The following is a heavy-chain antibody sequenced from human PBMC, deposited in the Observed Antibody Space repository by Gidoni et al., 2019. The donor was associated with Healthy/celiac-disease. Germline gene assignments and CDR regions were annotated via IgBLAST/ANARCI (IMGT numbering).Heavy chain of an antibody. CDR2: INHSGST. D-gene: IGHD2-2*01. CDR1: GGSFSGYY. J-gene: IGHJ4*02. Sequence: QVQLQQWGAGLLKPSETLSLTCAVYGGSFSGYYWSWILQPPGKGLEWIGEINHSGSTNYNPSLKSRVTISVDTSKNQFSLKLSSVTAADTAVYYCARGLTKTLALVPADIWGQGTLVTVSS. CDR3: ARGLTKTLALVPADI. V-gene: IGHV4-34*01.